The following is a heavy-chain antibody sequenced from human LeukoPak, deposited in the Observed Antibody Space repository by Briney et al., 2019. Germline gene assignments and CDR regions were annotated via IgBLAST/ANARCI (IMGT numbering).Heavy chain of an antibody. CDR3: AKDSRESSGHFPYYYYYHYGLDV. J-gene: IGHJ6*02. CDR1: GFIFSSSA. D-gene: IGHD3-22*01. V-gene: IGHV3-23*01. Sequence: GGSLRLSCAVSGFIFSSSAMSWVRQAPGKGREWVSAISGGGDDTSYADSVRGRFTVSRDNSKNTLYLQMNSLRAEDKAVYYCAKDSRESSGHFPYYYYYHYGLDVWGQGTTVTVSS. CDR2: ISGGGDDT.